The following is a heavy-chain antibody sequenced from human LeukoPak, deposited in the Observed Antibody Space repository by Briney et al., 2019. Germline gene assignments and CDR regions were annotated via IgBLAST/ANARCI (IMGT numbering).Heavy chain of an antibody. Sequence: SETLSLTCAVYGGSFSGYYWSWIRQPPGKGLEWIGEINHSGSTNYNPSLKSRVTISVDTSKNQFSLKLSSVTAADTPVYYCARCYGSGSYNWFDPWGQGTLVTVSS. D-gene: IGHD3-10*01. CDR2: INHSGST. J-gene: IGHJ5*02. CDR1: GGSFSGYY. V-gene: IGHV4-34*01. CDR3: ARCYGSGSYNWFDP.